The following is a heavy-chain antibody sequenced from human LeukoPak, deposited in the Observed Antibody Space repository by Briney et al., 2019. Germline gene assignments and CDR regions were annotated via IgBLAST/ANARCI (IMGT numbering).Heavy chain of an antibody. D-gene: IGHD6-13*01. V-gene: IGHV1-46*01. Sequence: GASVKVSCKASGYTFTSYYMHWVRQVPGQGLEWMGIINPSGGSTSYAQKFQGRVTMTTDTSTSTAYMELRSLRSDDTAVYYCARDPRGDGYSSSWYVDYWGQGTLVTVSS. CDR2: INPSGGST. CDR3: ARDPRGDGYSSSWYVDY. J-gene: IGHJ4*02. CDR1: GYTFTSYY.